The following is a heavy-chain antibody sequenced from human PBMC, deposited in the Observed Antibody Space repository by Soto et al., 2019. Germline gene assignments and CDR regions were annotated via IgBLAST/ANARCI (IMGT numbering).Heavy chain of an antibody. Sequence: QVHLVQSGAEVKKPGASVKVSCKGSGYIFTTYGITWVRQAPGQGLEWMGWISAHNGNTNYAQKLQGRVTVTRDTSTRPAYMELRNLSSDGTGVYYCARWRYGDYWGQGALVTVSS. D-gene: IGHD1-1*01. V-gene: IGHV1-18*01. CDR3: ARWRYGDY. J-gene: IGHJ4*02. CDR2: ISAHNGNT. CDR1: GYIFTTYG.